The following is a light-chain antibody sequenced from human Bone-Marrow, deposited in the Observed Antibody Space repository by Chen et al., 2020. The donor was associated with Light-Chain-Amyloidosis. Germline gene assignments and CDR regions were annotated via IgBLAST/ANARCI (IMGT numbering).Light chain of an antibody. CDR3: MQALQTHPFT. V-gene: IGKV2-28*01. Sequence: DIVMTQSPLSLPVTPGEPASISCRSSQSLLHSNGYNYLDWYLQKPGQSPQLLIYLGSNRASGVPDRCSGSGSGTDFTRKISRVEAEDVGVYYCMQALQTHPFTFGGGTKVEIK. J-gene: IGKJ4*01. CDR2: LGS. CDR1: QSLLHSNGYNY.